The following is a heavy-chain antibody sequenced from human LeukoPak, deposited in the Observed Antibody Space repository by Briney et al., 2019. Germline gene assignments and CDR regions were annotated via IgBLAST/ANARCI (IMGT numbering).Heavy chain of an antibody. Sequence: GGSLRLSCAASGFTFSGYGMHWVRQAPGKRLEWVAYIWYDGSNKYYADSVKGRFTISRDNSKDTLYLQMNSLRPEDTAVYYCAKDSDTAMATGDYMDVWGRGTTVTVSS. CDR1: GFTFSGYG. V-gene: IGHV3-30*02. J-gene: IGHJ6*03. D-gene: IGHD5-18*01. CDR3: AKDSDTAMATGDYMDV. CDR2: IWYDGSNK.